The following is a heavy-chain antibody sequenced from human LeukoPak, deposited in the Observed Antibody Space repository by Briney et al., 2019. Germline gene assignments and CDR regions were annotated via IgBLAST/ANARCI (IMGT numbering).Heavy chain of an antibody. Sequence: GGSLRLSCAASKFTSSSSVMHWVRQAPGKGLGWLALIRYDGRNENYADSVKGRFTISKDSSKNTLYMQMNSLRGEDTDVYYCAKGGVGASYYMDVWGKGTTVTVSS. CDR3: AKGGVGASYYMDV. J-gene: IGHJ6*03. CDR2: IRYDGRNE. CDR1: KFTSSSSV. V-gene: IGHV3-30*02. D-gene: IGHD1-26*01.